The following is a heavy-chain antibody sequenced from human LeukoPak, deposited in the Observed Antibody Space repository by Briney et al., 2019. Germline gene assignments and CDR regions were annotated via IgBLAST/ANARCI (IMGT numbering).Heavy chain of an antibody. CDR1: GDXVSRNSAA. Sequence: SQTLSLTCAVSGDXVSRNSAAWNWIRQSPSRGLEWLGRTYYRSKWYNDYAVSVKSRIIINPDTSKNQFSLQLNSVTPEDTALYYCAQGKWYFGLWGRGTLVTVSP. V-gene: IGHV6-1*01. CDR3: AQGKWYFGL. CDR2: TYYRSKWYN. J-gene: IGHJ2*01.